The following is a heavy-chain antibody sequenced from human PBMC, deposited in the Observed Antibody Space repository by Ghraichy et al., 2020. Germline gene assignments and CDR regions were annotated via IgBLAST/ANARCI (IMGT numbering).Heavy chain of an antibody. CDR3: AKERTRVLRYFDWLFPPLLEY. Sequence: GGSLRLSCAASGFTLTTFAMSWVRQPPGKGLEWVSAISGSGGSTYYADAVKGRFTISRDNSKNTLYLQMNSLRAEDTAVYYCAKERTRVLRYFDWLFPPLLEYWGQGTLVTVSS. CDR1: GFTLTTFA. D-gene: IGHD3-9*01. V-gene: IGHV3-23*01. CDR2: ISGSGGST. J-gene: IGHJ4*02.